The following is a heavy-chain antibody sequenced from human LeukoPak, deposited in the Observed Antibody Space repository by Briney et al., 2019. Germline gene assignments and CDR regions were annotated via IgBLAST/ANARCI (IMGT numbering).Heavy chain of an antibody. J-gene: IGHJ4*02. V-gene: IGHV1-69*13. D-gene: IGHD5-18*01. CDR1: GGTFSSYA. Sequence: SVKVSCKASGGTFSSYAISWVRQAPGQGLEWMGGIIPIFGTANYAQKFQGRVTITADESTSTAYLELSSLRSEDTAVYYCAREDTAMVYFDYWGQGTLVTVSS. CDR3: AREDTAMVYFDY. CDR2: IIPIFGTA.